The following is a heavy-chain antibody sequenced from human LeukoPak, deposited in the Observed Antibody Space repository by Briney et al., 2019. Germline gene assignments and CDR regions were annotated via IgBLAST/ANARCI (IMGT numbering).Heavy chain of an antibody. CDR2: ISSSSSYI. V-gene: IGHV3-21*01. CDR3: ARAYCSSTSCYVQDAFDI. CDR1: GFTFSSYS. D-gene: IGHD2-2*01. Sequence: GGSLRLSCAASGFTFSSYSMNWVRQAPGKGLEWVSSISSSSSYIYYADSVKGRFTISRDNAKNSLYLQMNSPRAEDTAVYYCARAYCSSTSCYVQDAFDIWGQGTMVTVSS. J-gene: IGHJ3*02.